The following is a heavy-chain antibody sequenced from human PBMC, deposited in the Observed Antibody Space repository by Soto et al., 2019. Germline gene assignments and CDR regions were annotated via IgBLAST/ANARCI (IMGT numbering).Heavy chain of an antibody. CDR2: ISSSGSTK. J-gene: IGHJ4*02. Sequence: GGSLRLSCAASAFSFSDYYMSWIRQAPGKGLEWVSYISSSGSTKYYADSVKGRFTISRDNAKNSLYLQMNSLRADDTAVYYCARDRYSSGWHQFDYWGQGVLVTVSS. V-gene: IGHV3-11*01. CDR3: ARDRYSSGWHQFDY. D-gene: IGHD6-19*01. CDR1: AFSFSDYY.